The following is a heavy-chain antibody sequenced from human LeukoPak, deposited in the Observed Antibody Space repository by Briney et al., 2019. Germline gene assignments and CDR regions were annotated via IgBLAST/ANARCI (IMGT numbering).Heavy chain of an antibody. J-gene: IGHJ4*02. D-gene: IGHD3-22*01. CDR2: INPNSGGT. CDR3: AREREWDYYDSSAPEDY. CDR1: GYTFTGYY. Sequence: ASVKVSCKASGYTFTGYYMHWVRQAPGQGLEWMGWINPNSGGTNYAQKFQSRVTMTRDTSISTAYMELSRLRSDDTAVYYCAREREWDYYDSSAPEDYWGQGTLVTVSS. V-gene: IGHV1-2*02.